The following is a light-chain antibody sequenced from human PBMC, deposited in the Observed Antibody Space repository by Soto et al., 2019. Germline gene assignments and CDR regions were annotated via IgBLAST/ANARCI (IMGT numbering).Light chain of an antibody. CDR2: GAS. CDR1: QSVSDK. Sequence: EIVMTQSPATLSVSPGERATLSCRASQSVSDKSAWYQQKPGQAPRLLIFGASTRATGIPARFSGSGSGTEFTLTISSLQSEDFAVYYCQQYGSSPLFTFGPGTKVDIK. CDR3: QQYGSSPLFT. J-gene: IGKJ3*01. V-gene: IGKV3-15*01.